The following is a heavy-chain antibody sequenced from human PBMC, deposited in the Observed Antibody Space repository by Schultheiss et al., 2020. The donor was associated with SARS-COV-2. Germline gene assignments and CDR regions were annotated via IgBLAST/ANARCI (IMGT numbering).Heavy chain of an antibody. D-gene: IGHD3-22*01. CDR2: IIPIFGTA. J-gene: IGHJ6*02. Sequence: SVKVSCKASGGTFSSYAISWVRQAPGQGLEWMGGIIPIFGTANYAQKFQGRVTITADESTSTAYMELSSLRSEDTAVYYCARGLQVRHYDSSGYYYGPTIYYYGMDVWGQGTTVTVSS. CDR3: ARGLQVRHYDSSGYYYGPTIYYYGMDV. V-gene: IGHV1-69*13. CDR1: GGTFSSYA.